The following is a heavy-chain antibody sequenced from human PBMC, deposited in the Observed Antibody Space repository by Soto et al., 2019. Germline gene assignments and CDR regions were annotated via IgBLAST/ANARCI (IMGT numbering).Heavy chain of an antibody. J-gene: IGHJ4*02. D-gene: IGHD3-22*01. CDR2: TWYDGTNK. V-gene: IGHV3-33*01. CDR3: ARGPYYDNSGYYYGIDY. Sequence: GGSLRLSCAASGFTFSNYGMHWVRQAPGKGLEWVAATWYDGTNKYYVDSVKGRFTISRDSSKNTLYLQMNSLRADDTAVYYCARGPYYDNSGYYYGIDYWGQGALVTVS. CDR1: GFTFSNYG.